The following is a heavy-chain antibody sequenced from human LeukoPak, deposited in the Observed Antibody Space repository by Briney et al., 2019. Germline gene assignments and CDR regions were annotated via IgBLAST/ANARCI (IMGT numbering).Heavy chain of an antibody. D-gene: IGHD2-2*01. Sequence: APVKVSCKASGYTFTGYYMHWVRQAPGQGLEWMGWINPNSGGTNYAQKFQGWVTMTRDTSISTAYMELSRLRSDDTAVYYCARADCSSTSCSPFDYWGQGTLVTVSS. V-gene: IGHV1-2*04. J-gene: IGHJ4*02. CDR1: GYTFTGYY. CDR3: ARADCSSTSCSPFDY. CDR2: INPNSGGT.